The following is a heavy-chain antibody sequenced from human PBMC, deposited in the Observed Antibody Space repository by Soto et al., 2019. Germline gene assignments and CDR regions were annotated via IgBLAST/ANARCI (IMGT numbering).Heavy chain of an antibody. CDR2: IIPIFGTA. Sequence: SVQVSCKASGGTFSSYAISWVRQAPGQGLEWMGGIIPIFGTANYAQKFQGRVTITADKSTSTAYMELSSLRSEDTAVYYCAILEGVSRCGSHYDGMDGCAQGYTVT. D-gene: IGHD3-3*01. CDR1: GGTFSSYA. J-gene: IGHJ6*02. CDR3: AILEGVSRCGSHYDGMDG. V-gene: IGHV1-69*06.